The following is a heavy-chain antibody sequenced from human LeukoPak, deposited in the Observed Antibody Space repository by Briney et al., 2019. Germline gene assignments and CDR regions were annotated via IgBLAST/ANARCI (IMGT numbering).Heavy chain of an antibody. CDR1: GFTFSDYY. Sequence: GGSLRLSCAASGFTFSDYYMSWIRQAPGKGLDWVSYISSSSDYTKYADSVKGRFTISRDNAKNSLYLQMNSLRAEDTAVYYCTRVRVESGSNRVWYFDLWGRGSLLAVSS. CDR3: TRVRVESGSNRVWYFDL. CDR2: ISSSSDYT. J-gene: IGHJ2*01. V-gene: IGHV3-11*06. D-gene: IGHD1-26*01.